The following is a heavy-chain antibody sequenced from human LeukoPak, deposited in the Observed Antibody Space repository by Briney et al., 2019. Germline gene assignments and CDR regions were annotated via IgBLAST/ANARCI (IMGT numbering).Heavy chain of an antibody. Sequence: GGSLRLSCAASGFTFSSYAMSWVRQAPGRGLEWVSGISGSGGSTYYADSVKGRFTISRDNSKNTLYLQMNSRRAEDTAVYYCAKDRGYCSSTSCYTDYFDYWGQGTLVTVSS. CDR2: ISGSGGST. J-gene: IGHJ4*02. CDR3: AKDRGYCSSTSCYTDYFDY. D-gene: IGHD2-2*02. CDR1: GFTFSSYA. V-gene: IGHV3-23*01.